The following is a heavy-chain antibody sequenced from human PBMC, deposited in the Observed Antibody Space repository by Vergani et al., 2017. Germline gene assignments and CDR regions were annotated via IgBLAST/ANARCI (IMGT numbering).Heavy chain of an antibody. V-gene: IGHV1-69*12. CDR2: IIPIFGTA. CDR1: VGTFSSYA. Sequence: QVQLVQSGAEVKKPGSSVKVSCNASVGTFSSYAISWLRQSPGPGLEWMGGIIPIFGTANYAQKFQGGVTITADESTSTAYMELSSLRSEDTAVYYCATLAYCGGECYLTPYYYFDYWGQGTLVTVSS. CDR3: ATLAYCGGECYLTPYYYFDY. J-gene: IGHJ4*02. D-gene: IGHD2-21*01.